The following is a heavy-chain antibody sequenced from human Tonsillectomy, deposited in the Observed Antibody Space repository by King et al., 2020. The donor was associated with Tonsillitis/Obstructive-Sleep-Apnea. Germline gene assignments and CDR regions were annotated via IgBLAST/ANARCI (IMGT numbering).Heavy chain of an antibody. D-gene: IGHD2-2*01. Sequence: VQLVESGGGLVKPGGSLRLSCAAFGFTFSNAWMNWVRQAPGKGLEWVGRIKSKTDGGTTDYAAPVKGRFTISRDDSKNTLYLQMNSLKTEDTAVYYCTTNGQYCSSTSCYHFDYWGQGTLVTVSS. CDR2: IKSKTDGGTT. CDR1: GFTFSNAW. CDR3: TTNGQYCSSTSCYHFDY. J-gene: IGHJ4*02. V-gene: IGHV3-15*07.